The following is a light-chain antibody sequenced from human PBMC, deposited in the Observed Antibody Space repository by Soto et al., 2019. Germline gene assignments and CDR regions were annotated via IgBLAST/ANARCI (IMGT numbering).Light chain of an antibody. J-gene: IGLJ1*01. Sequence: QSALAQPASVSGSRGKSITFSCAGSSSDVGSYDLVSWYQQHPGEAPKLIIYDGFKRPSGVPDRFSGSKSGYTASLTISGLQADDEADYYCCSYAGSSTFVFGTGTKVTVL. V-gene: IGLV2-23*03. CDR1: SSDVGSYDL. CDR3: CSYAGSSTFV. CDR2: DGF.